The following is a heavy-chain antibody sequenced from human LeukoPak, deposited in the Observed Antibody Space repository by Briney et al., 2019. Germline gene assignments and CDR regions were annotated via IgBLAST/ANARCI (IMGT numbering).Heavy chain of an antibody. V-gene: IGHV3-9*01. CDR3: AMIRAYDSSGYYGLPDY. Sequence: GGSLRLSCAASGFTFDDYAMHWVRQAPGKGLEWVSGISWNSGSIGYADSVKGRFTISRDNAKDSLYLQMNSLRAEDTALYYCAMIRAYDSSGYYGLPDYWGQGTLVTVSS. CDR2: ISWNSGSI. J-gene: IGHJ4*02. D-gene: IGHD3-22*01. CDR1: GFTFDDYA.